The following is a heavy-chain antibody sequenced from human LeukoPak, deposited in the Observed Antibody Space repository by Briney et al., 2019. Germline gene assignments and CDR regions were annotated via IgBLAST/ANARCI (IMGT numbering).Heavy chain of an antibody. Sequence: SETLSLTCAVYGGSFSGYYWSWIRQPPGKGLGWIGEINHSGSTNYNPSLKSRVSISVDTSKNQFSLKLSSVTAADTAVYYCASAKSGYDPMGYWGQGTLVTVSS. CDR3: ASAKSGYDPMGY. V-gene: IGHV4-34*01. D-gene: IGHD5-12*01. CDR1: GGSFSGYY. J-gene: IGHJ4*02. CDR2: INHSGST.